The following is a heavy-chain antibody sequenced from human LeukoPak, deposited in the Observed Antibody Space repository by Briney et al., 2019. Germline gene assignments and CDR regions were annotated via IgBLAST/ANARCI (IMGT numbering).Heavy chain of an antibody. CDR1: GFAFSTFG. J-gene: IGHJ3*02. CDR3: ARDRGVGAFDI. CDR2: ISYDGSNK. V-gene: IGHV3-30*03. Sequence: GGSLRLSCAASGFAFSTFGMDWVRQAPGKGLEWVAVISYDGSNKYYADSVKGRFTISRDNAKNSLYLQMNSLRAEDTAVYYCARDRGVGAFDIWGQGTMVTVSS.